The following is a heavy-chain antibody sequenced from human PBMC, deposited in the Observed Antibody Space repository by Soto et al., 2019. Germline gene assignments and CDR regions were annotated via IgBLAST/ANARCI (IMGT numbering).Heavy chain of an antibody. D-gene: IGHD6-6*01. CDR1: GSTFSTYA. CDR2: IIPIFGTA. V-gene: IGHV1-69*06. CDR3: ARDRVREYYSTSSYGSWAFDI. Sequence: QVQLVQSGAEVKKPGSSVKVSCKASGSTFSTYAINWVRQAPGQGLEWMGGIIPIFGTANYAHKFQGRVTITADKSTSTAYMELNSLRSEDTAVYYCARDRVREYYSTSSYGSWAFDIWGQGTMVTVSS. J-gene: IGHJ3*02.